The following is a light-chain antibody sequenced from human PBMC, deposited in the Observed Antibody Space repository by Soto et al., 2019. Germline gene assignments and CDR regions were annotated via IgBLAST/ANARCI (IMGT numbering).Light chain of an antibody. CDR1: SSDVGAYNY. CDR3: SSYTTSTTHVV. V-gene: IGLV2-14*01. J-gene: IGLJ2*01. CDR2: EVS. Sequence: QSALTRPASVSGSPGQSITISCTGTSSDVGAYNYVSWFQQHPGKVPKLMIYEVSNRPSGISDRFSASKSGNTASLTISGLQAEDEADYYCSSYTTSTTHVVFGGGTKVTVL.